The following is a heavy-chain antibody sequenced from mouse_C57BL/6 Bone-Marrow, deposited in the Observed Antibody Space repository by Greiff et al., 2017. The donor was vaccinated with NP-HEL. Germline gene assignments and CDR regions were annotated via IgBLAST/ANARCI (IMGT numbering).Heavy chain of an antibody. CDR2: ISNLAYSI. Sequence: EVKLVESGGGLVQPGGSLKLSCAASGFTFSDYGMAWVRQAPRKGPEWVAFISNLAYSIYYADTVTGRFPISKENAKNTLYLEMSSLRSEDTAIYYCARFNYDYDGYYAMDYWGQGTSVTVSS. V-gene: IGHV5-15*01. D-gene: IGHD2-4*01. CDR1: GFTFSDYG. J-gene: IGHJ4*01. CDR3: ARFNYDYDGYYAMDY.